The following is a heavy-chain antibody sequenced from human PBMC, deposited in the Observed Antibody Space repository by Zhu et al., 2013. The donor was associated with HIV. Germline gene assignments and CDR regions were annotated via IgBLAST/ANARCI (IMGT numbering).Heavy chain of an antibody. D-gene: IGHD2-2*02. V-gene: IGHV1-18*01. CDR2: ISAYNGNT. CDR3: ARALIPGYCSGTSCYRSDGMDV. J-gene: IGHJ6*02. Sequence: QVQLVQSEAEVKKPGASVKVSCKASAYNFTSYNINWVRQAPGQGLEWMGWISAYNGNTNSAQKFQGRVAMTTDTSTTTAYMELRTLRSDDTAVYYCARALIPGYCSGTSCYRSDGMDVWGQGTTVTVSS. CDR1: AYNFTSYN.